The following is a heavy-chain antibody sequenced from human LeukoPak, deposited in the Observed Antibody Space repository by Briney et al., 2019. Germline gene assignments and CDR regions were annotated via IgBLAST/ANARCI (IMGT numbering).Heavy chain of an antibody. D-gene: IGHD4/OR15-4a*01. CDR1: GFIFDDYG. V-gene: IGHV3-20*04. Sequence: GGSLRLSCAASGFIFDDYGMIWVRQGPGKGLEWVSGINWDGYSTGYADSVRGRFTISRDNAKSTLYLQMNSLRPEDTALYYCVRELRTDYAFDSWGQGTLVTVSS. CDR3: VRELRTDYAFDS. CDR2: INWDGYST. J-gene: IGHJ4*02.